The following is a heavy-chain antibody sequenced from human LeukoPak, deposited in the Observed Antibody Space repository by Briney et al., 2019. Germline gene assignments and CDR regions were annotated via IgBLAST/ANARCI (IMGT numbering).Heavy chain of an antibody. Sequence: GGSLRLSCAASGFTFSSYAMSWVRQAPGKGLEWVSAISGSGGSTYYADSVKGRFTTSRDNSKNTLYLQMNSLRAEDTAVYYCAKDTYYDSSGYDYWGQGTLVTVSS. V-gene: IGHV3-23*01. CDR1: GFTFSSYA. CDR3: AKDTYYDSSGYDY. D-gene: IGHD3-22*01. CDR2: ISGSGGST. J-gene: IGHJ4*02.